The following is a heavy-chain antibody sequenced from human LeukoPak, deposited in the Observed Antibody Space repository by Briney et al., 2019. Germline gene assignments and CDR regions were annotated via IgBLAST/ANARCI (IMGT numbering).Heavy chain of an antibody. CDR3: ARDREEGYNSYYFDS. Sequence: ASVKVSCKASGYTFTNYYMHWVRQAPGQGLGWMGIINPSGGSTGYAQKFQGRFTMTRDTSTTTVYMELSSLRSEDTAVYYCARDREEGYNSYYFDSWGQGTLVIVSS. CDR1: GYTFTNYY. V-gene: IGHV1-46*01. D-gene: IGHD5-24*01. J-gene: IGHJ4*02. CDR2: INPSGGST.